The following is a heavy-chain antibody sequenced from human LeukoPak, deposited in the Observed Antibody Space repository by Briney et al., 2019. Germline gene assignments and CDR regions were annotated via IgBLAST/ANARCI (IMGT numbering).Heavy chain of an antibody. CDR2: IKSKTDGGTT. J-gene: IGHJ4*02. CDR3: TTGSGYDSADYFDY. Sequence: GGSLRLSCAASAFTFSNAWMSWVRQAPGKGLEWVGRIKSKTDGGTTDYAAPVKGRFTISRDDSKNTLYLQMNSLKTEDTAVYYCTTGSGYDSADYFDYWGQGTLVTVSS. CDR1: AFTFSNAW. V-gene: IGHV3-15*01. D-gene: IGHD5-12*01.